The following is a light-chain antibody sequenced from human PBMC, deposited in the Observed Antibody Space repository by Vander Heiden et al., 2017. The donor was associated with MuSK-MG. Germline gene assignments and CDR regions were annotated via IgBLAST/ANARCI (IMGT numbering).Light chain of an antibody. CDR2: KAS. CDR1: QSISSW. Sequence: DIQMTQSPSTLSASVGDRVTITCRASQSISSWLAWYQQKPGKAPKLLIYKASSLESWVPSRFSGSGSGTEFTLTISSLQPDDFATYYCQQDNRYPWTFGQGTKVEIK. J-gene: IGKJ1*01. V-gene: IGKV1-5*03. CDR3: QQDNRYPWT.